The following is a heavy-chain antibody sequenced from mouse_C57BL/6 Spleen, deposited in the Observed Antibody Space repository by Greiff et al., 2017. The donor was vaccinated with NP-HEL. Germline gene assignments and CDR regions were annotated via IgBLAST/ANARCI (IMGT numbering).Heavy chain of an antibody. V-gene: IGHV1-63*01. D-gene: IGHD3-3*01. J-gene: IGHJ2*01. CDR1: GYTFTNYW. Sequence: QVQLQQSGAELVRPGTSVKMSCKASGYTFTNYWIGWAKQRPGHGLEWIGDIYPGGGYTNYNEKFKGKATLTADKSSSTAYMQCSSLTSEDSAIYYCARGDAGGFDYWGQGTTLTVSS. CDR3: ARGDAGGFDY. CDR2: IYPGGGYT.